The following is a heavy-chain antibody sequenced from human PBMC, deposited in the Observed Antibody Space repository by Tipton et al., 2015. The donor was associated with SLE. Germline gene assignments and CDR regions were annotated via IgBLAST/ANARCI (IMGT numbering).Heavy chain of an antibody. CDR1: GASIRSHY. D-gene: IGHD5-24*01. CDR2: ISDSGST. Sequence: TLSLTCSVSGASIRSHYWSWIRQPPGKGLEWVGYISDSGSTKYNPSLKSRVTMSVDTSQNQFSLKLNSVTAADTAKYYCARHGQRWLQFSGSSTPDYWGQGTLVTVSS. CDR3: ARHGQRWLQFSGSSTPDY. J-gene: IGHJ4*02. V-gene: IGHV4-59*07.